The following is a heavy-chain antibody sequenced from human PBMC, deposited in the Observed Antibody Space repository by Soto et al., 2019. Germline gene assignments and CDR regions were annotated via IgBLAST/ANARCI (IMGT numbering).Heavy chain of an antibody. D-gene: IGHD3-10*01. V-gene: IGHV1-3*05. Sequence: QVQLVQSGAEERKPGASVKVSCKASGYTFSTYAMHWVRRAPGQSLEWMGWFNGGNGNIKYSQKFEGRVTITTDTAASTAYMELNMLRSEDTAVYYCARGNVRGGCLDYWGQGTLVSVPS. CDR1: GYTFSTYA. CDR2: FNGGNGNI. CDR3: ARGNVRGGCLDY. J-gene: IGHJ4*02.